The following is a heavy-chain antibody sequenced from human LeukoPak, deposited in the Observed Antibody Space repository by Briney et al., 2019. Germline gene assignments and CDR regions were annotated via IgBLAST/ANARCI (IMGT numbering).Heavy chain of an antibody. Sequence: GASVKVSCKASGGTFSSYAISWVRQAPGQGLEWMGGIIPIFGTANYAQKFQGRVTITTDESTSTAYMELSSLRSEDTAVYYCARDFSLRRDGYKMYYFDYWGQGTLVTVSS. CDR2: IIPIFGTA. V-gene: IGHV1-69*05. CDR1: GGTFSSYA. J-gene: IGHJ4*02. D-gene: IGHD5-24*01. CDR3: ARDFSLRRDGYKMYYFDY.